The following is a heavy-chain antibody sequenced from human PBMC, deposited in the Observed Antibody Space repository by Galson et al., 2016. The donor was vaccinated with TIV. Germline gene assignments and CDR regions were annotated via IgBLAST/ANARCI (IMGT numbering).Heavy chain of an antibody. CDR1: GFSFSSHA. V-gene: IGHV3-33*08. CDR3: ARSPSRGYYWSIDY. Sequence: SLRLSCASSGFSFSSHAMSWVRQAPGKGLEWVAFIRYDGSNKYYADSVKGRFTISRDNSKNTLDLQMNSLRAEDTAVYYCARSPSRGYYWSIDYWGQGTLVTVSS. J-gene: IGHJ4*02. CDR2: IRYDGSNK. D-gene: IGHD3-22*01.